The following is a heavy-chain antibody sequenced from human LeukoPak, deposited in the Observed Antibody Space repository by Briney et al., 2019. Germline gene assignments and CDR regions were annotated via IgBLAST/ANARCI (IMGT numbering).Heavy chain of an antibody. CDR3: ARLGEGADYYGSGSYYYYYYMDV. V-gene: IGHV4-61*02. CDR1: GGSISSGSYY. CDR2: IYTSGST. J-gene: IGHJ6*03. Sequence: SQTLSLTCTVSGGSISSGSYYWSWIRQPAGKGLEWIGRIYTSGSTNYNPSLKSRVTISVDTSKNQFSLKLSSVTAADTAVYYCARLGEGADYYGSGSYYYYYYMDVWGKGTTVTISS. D-gene: IGHD3-10*01.